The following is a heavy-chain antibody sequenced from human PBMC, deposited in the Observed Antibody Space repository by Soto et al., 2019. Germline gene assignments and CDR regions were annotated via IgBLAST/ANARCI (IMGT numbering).Heavy chain of an antibody. CDR3: ARDKSASGQWLTYYYYYYMDV. Sequence: LRLSCAASGFTFSDYYMSWIRQAPGKGLEWVSYISSSGSTIYYADSVKGRFTISRDNAKKSLYLQMNSLRAEDTAVYYCARDKSASGQWLTYYYYYYMDVWGKGTTVTVSS. J-gene: IGHJ6*03. CDR2: ISSSGSTI. D-gene: IGHD6-19*01. V-gene: IGHV3-11*01. CDR1: GFTFSDYY.